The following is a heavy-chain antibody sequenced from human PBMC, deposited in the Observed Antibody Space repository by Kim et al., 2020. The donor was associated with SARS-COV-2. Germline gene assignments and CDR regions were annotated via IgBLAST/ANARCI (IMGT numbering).Heavy chain of an antibody. V-gene: IGHV3-9*01. Sequence: GGSLRLSCVASGFSLGDYSMHWVRQTPGKGLEWVSGISWNSDSIGYADSVKGRFTISRDNAKNSLYLQMTSLRTEDTALYYCGKCPINSYYFDYWGQGTLVTVSS. CDR1: GFSLGDYS. J-gene: IGHJ4*02. CDR3: GKCPINSYYFDY. CDR2: ISWNSDSI. D-gene: IGHD2-21*01.